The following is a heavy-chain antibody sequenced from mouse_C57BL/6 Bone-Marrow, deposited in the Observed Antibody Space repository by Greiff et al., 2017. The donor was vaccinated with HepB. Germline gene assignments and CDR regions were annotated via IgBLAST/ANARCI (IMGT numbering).Heavy chain of an antibody. CDR1: GFNIKDDY. D-gene: IGHD4-1*01. CDR3: TPNWDGAMDY. V-gene: IGHV14-4*01. Sequence: EVQLQQSGAELLRPGASVKLSCTASGFNIKDDYMHWVKQRPEQGLEWIGWIDPENGDTEYASKFQGKATITADTSSNTAYLQLSSLTSEDTAVYYCTPNWDGAMDYWGQGTSVTVSS. CDR2: IDPENGDT. J-gene: IGHJ4*01.